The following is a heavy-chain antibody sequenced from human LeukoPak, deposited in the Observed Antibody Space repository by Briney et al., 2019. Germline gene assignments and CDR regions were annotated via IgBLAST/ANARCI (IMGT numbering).Heavy chain of an antibody. CDR2: IYYSGST. CDR1: GGSISSYY. D-gene: IGHD3-9*01. V-gene: IGHV4-59*01. Sequence: SETLSLTCTVSGGSISSYYWSWLRQPPGKGLEWIGYIYYSGSTNYNPSLKSRVTISVDTTKKEFSLKLSSVTAADTAVYYCARVGAYDILTGYLSSYYYYYYMDVWGKGTTVTVSS. CDR3: ARVGAYDILTGYLSSYYYYYYMDV. J-gene: IGHJ6*03.